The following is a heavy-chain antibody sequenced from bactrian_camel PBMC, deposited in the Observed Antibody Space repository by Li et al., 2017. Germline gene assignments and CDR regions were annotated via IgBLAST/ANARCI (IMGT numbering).Heavy chain of an antibody. D-gene: IGHD3*01. CDR3: AAEDQAPWDMGWICNYNS. CDR2: IDRNGYP. Sequence: HVQLVESGGGSVQSGGSLRLSCVASGYSVSEGYMAWFRQAPGKEREGVAAIDRNGYPTYTYAVKDRFTLSKDYAKNTLYLRMDNMKPEDTALYTCAAEDQAPWDMGWICNYNSWGQGTQVTVS. CDR1: GYSVSEGY. J-gene: IGHJ4*01. V-gene: IGHV3S53*01.